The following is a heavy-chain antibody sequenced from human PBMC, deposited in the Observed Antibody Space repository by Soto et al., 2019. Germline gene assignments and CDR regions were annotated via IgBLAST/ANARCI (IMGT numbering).Heavy chain of an antibody. CDR1: GYIFTSYG. Sequence: QVQLVQSGVEVKKPGASVKVSCKASGYIFTSYGISWVRQAPGQGLEWMGWISAHNGNRKYAQKLQGRVTMTTDTSTSTAHMELRSLRSDDTAVYYCARDLGGFPDYWGQGTLVTVSS. V-gene: IGHV1-18*01. D-gene: IGHD5-12*01. CDR3: ARDLGGFPDY. CDR2: ISAHNGNR. J-gene: IGHJ4*02.